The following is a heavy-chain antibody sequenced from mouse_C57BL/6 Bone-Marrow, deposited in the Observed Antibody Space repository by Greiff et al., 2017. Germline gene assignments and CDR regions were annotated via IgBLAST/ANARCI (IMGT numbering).Heavy chain of an antibody. V-gene: IGHV1-64*01. CDR1: GYTFTSYW. D-gene: IGHD1-1*01. CDR3: ANYYGSRGGNY. CDR2: IHPNSGST. J-gene: IGHJ2*01. Sequence: QVQLKQPGAELVKPGASVKLSCKASGYTFTSYWMHWVKQRPGQGLEWIGMIHPNSGSTNYNEKFKSKATLTVDKSSSTAYMQLSSLTSEDSAVXYCANYYGSRGGNYWGQGTTLTVSS.